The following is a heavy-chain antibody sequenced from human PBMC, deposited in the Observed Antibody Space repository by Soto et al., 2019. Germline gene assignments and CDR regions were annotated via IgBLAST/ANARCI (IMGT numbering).Heavy chain of an antibody. Sequence: GGSLRLSCAASGFIFRSYGMHWVRQVPGKGLNWVAMIWYDGSKTDYGESVKGRFTISRDNSKNTLYLEMNSLRVEDTAVYYCVREPVEYCGVDCYGCWWFDPWGQGTEVTVSS. CDR3: VREPVEYCGVDCYGCWWFDP. V-gene: IGHV3-33*01. D-gene: IGHD2-21*02. J-gene: IGHJ5*02. CDR2: IWYDGSKT. CDR1: GFIFRSYG.